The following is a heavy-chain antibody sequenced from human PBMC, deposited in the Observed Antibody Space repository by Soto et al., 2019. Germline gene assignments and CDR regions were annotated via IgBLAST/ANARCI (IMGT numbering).Heavy chain of an antibody. D-gene: IGHD3-10*01. CDR1: GGSFSGYY. CDR3: ARVSGIYYNGMHV. Sequence: PSETLSLTCAVYGGSFSGYYWSWIRQPPGKGLEWIGEINHSGSTNYNPSLKSRVTISVDTSKNQFSLKLSSVTAADTAVYYCARVSGIYYNGMHVWDQGTTVTVSS. CDR2: INHSGST. V-gene: IGHV4-34*01. J-gene: IGHJ6*02.